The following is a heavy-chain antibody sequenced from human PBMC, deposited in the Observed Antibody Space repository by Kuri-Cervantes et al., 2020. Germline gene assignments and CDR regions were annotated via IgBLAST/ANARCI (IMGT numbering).Heavy chain of an antibody. D-gene: IGHD1-1*01. CDR3: AGGVRRPPLEYWFDP. V-gene: IGHV1-8*01. CDR1: GYTFTSYD. J-gene: IGHJ5*02. Sequence: ASVKVSCKASGYTFTSYDINWVRQATGQGLEWMGWMNPNSGNTGYAQKFQGRVTMTRNTSISTAYMELSSLRSEDTAVYYCAGGVRRPPLEYWFDPWGQGTLVTVSS. CDR2: MNPNSGNT.